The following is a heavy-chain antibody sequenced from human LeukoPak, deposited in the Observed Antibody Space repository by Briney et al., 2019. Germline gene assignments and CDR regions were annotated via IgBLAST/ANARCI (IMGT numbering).Heavy chain of an antibody. CDR1: GFTFSDYY. Sequence: GGSLRLSCAASGFTFSDYYMSWVRQAPGKGLEWVGRIKSKTDGGTIDYAAPVKGRFTISRDDSKNTLYLQMNSLKTEDTAVYFCAHRDTTMVRVDYWGQGTLVTVSS. CDR2: IKSKTDGGTI. D-gene: IGHD5-18*01. J-gene: IGHJ4*02. V-gene: IGHV3-15*01. CDR3: AHRDTTMVRVDY.